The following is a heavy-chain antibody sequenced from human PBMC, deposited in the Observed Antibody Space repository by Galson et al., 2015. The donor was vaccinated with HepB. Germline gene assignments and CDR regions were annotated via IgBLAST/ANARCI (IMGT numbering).Heavy chain of an antibody. CDR2: ISYDGSDK. CDR1: GLSFSSYA. D-gene: IGHD5-12*01. J-gene: IGHJ4*02. V-gene: IGHV3-30*04. Sequence: SLRLSCAASGLSFSSYAMNWVRQAPGKGLEWVAVISYDGSDKYYADSVKGRFTISRDNSKNTLYVQMNSLRAEDTGVYYCARETLYSGHPAFDYWGQGTLVTVSS. CDR3: ARETLYSGHPAFDY.